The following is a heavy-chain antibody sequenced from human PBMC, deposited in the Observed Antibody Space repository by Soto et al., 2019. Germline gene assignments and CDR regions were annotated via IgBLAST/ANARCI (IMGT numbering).Heavy chain of an antibody. J-gene: IGHJ6*02. V-gene: IGHV3-33*01. Sequence: QVQLVESGGGVVQPGRSLRLSCAASGFTFSSYGMHWVRQAPGKGLEWVAVIHYDGSNKYYADSVKGRFTISRDNSKNTLYLHMDSLRAEDTAVYYCARDRSSSWYPPYYGMDVWGQGTTVSVSS. D-gene: IGHD6-13*01. CDR2: IHYDGSNK. CDR3: ARDRSSSWYPPYYGMDV. CDR1: GFTFSSYG.